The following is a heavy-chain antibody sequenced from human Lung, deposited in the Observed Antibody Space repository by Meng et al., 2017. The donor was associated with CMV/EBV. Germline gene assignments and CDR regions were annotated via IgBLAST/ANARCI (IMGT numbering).Heavy chain of an antibody. CDR3: ARGGYYDFWSGYSYYYYYGMDV. CDR1: GGSISSYY. V-gene: IGHV4-59*01. Sequence: SXTLSLXCTVSGGSISSYYWSWIRQPPGKGLEWIGYIYYSGSTNYNPSLKSRVTISVDTSKNQFSLKLSSMTAADTAVYYCARGGYYDFWSGYSYYYYYGMDVXGQGXTVTVSS. CDR2: IYYSGST. D-gene: IGHD3-3*01. J-gene: IGHJ6*02.